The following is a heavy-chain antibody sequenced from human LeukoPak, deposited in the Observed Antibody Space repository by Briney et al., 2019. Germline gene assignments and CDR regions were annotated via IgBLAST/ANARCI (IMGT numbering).Heavy chain of an antibody. CDR3: AKSRAMIVVVTLDY. J-gene: IGHJ4*02. CDR1: GFTFSNSA. D-gene: IGHD3-22*01. V-gene: IGHV3-23*01. CDR2: ISGSGGST. Sequence: GGSLRLSCAASGFTFSNSAMSWVRQAPGKGLEWVSAISGSGGSTYYADSVKGRFTISRDNSKNMLYPQMNSLRAEDTALYYCAKSRAMIVVVTLDYWGQGTLVPVSS.